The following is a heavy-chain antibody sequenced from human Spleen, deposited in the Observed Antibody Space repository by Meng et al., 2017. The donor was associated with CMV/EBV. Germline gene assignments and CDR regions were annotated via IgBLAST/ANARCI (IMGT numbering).Heavy chain of an antibody. CDR1: GFTVSKSY. D-gene: IGHD1-1*01. Sequence: GGSLRLSCAGSGFTVSKSYMSWVRQAPGKGLEWVSVIFSAGSTYYADSVKGRFTISRDNSQNTLYLQMNRLRAEDTAVYYCARSNWNDRKYYFDYWGQGTLVTVSS. CDR2: IFSAGST. V-gene: IGHV3-53*01. CDR3: ARSNWNDRKYYFDY. J-gene: IGHJ4*02.